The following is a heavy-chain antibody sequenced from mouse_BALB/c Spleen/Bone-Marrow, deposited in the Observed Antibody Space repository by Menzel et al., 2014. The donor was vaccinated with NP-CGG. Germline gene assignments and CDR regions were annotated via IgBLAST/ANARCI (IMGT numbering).Heavy chain of an antibody. J-gene: IGHJ2*02. CDR3: ARAGLSTDY. V-gene: IGHV1-80*01. CDR1: GYAFSFYW. Sequence: VKLMESGAELVRPGSSVKISCKTSGYAFSFYWMNWVKQRPGQGLEWIGQIYPGDGDTNYNGKFKGKATPTADTSSGTAYMQLSSLTSEDSAVYFCARAGLSTDYWGQGTSLTVSS. CDR2: IYPGDGDT. D-gene: IGHD1-1*01.